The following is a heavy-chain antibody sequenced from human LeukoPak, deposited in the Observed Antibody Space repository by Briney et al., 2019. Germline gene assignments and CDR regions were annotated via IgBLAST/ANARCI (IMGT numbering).Heavy chain of an antibody. CDR2: IKQDGSEK. CDR1: GFTVSSNY. CDR3: ARANDFWSGMYYFDY. V-gene: IGHV3-7*01. Sequence: GGSLRLSCAASGFTVSSNYMSWVRQAPGKGLEWVANIKQDGSEKYYVDSVKGRFTISRDNAKNSLYLQMNSLRAEDTAVYYCARANDFWSGMYYFDYWGQGTLVTVSS. D-gene: IGHD3-3*01. J-gene: IGHJ4*02.